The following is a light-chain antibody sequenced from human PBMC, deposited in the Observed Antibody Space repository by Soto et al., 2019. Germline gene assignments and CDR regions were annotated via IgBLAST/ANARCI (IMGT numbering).Light chain of an antibody. Sequence: EIAMTQSPGTLSLSPGERATLSCRASQSVSNNYLAWYQQKPGQAPRLLIYGASNRATGIPDRFSGSGSGTDFTLTISSLQPEDFATYYCLQHNIYPWTFGQGTKVDNK. CDR1: QSVSNNY. V-gene: IGKV3-20*01. J-gene: IGKJ1*01. CDR3: LQHNIYPWT. CDR2: GAS.